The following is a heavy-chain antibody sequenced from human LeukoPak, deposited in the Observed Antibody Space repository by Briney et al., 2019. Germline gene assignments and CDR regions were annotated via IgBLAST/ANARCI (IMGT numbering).Heavy chain of an antibody. CDR2: INPSGGST. CDR3: ARAAGPRTFYDY. CDR1: GYTFTSYY. J-gene: IGHJ4*02. V-gene: IGHV1-46*01. Sequence: ASVKVSCKASGYTFTSYYMHWVRQAPGQGLEWMGIINPSGGSTSYAQRFQGRVTVTRDTSTSTVYMELSSLRSEDTAVYYCARAAGPRTFYDYWGQGTLVTVSS.